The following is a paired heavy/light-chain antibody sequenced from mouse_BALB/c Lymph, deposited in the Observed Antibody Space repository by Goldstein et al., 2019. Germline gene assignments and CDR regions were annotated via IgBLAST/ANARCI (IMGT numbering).Heavy chain of an antibody. CDR3: AKRGGIYYDYGDYGMDY. CDR2: INPNNGGT. D-gene: IGHD2-4*01. V-gene: IGHV1-18*01. CDR1: GYTFTDYN. Sequence: EVLLQQSGPELVKPGASVKIPCKASGYTFTDYNMDWVKQSQGKSLEWIGDINPNNGGTIYNQKFKGKATLTVDKSSSTAYMELRSLTSEDTAVYYCAKRGGIYYDYGDYGMDYWGQGTSVTVSS. J-gene: IGHJ4*01.
Light chain of an antibody. CDR1: SSVSY. CDR2: STS. CDR3: QQRSSYPYT. J-gene: IGKJ2*01. V-gene: IGKV4-57*01. Sequence: QIVLTQSPAIMSASPGEKVTITCSASSSVSYMHWFQQNPGTTPKLWIYSTSNLASGVPARFSGSGSGTSYSLTIRRMEAEDAATYYCQQRSSYPYTFGGGTKLEIK.